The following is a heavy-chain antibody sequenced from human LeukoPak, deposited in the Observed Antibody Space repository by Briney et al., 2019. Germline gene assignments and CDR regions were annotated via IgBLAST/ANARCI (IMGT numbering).Heavy chain of an antibody. V-gene: IGHV3-74*01. CDR1: GFTFSSYW. J-gene: IGHJ4*02. CDR3: AKDVVSSRWTNFDY. D-gene: IGHD6-13*01. CDR2: INPDGSTT. Sequence: GGSLRLSCAASGFTFSSYWVHWVRQAPGRGLVWVSRINPDGSTTNYADSVKGRFTISRDNAKNSLYLQMNSLRAGDTALYYCAKDVVSSRWTNFDYWGQGTLVTVSS.